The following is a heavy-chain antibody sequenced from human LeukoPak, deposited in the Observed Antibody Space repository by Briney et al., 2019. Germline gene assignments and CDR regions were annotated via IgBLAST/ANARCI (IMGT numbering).Heavy chain of an antibody. D-gene: IGHD2-21*02. Sequence: ASVTVSCKASGYTFTSYGISWVRQAPGQGLEWMGWISAYNGNTNYAQKLQGRVTMTTDTSTSTAYMELRSLRSDDTAVYYCARYGECGGDCYLSAYGGRGTVVIVSS. CDR3: ARYGECGGDCYLSAY. V-gene: IGHV1-18*01. CDR1: GYTFTSYG. J-gene: IGHJ4*02. CDR2: ISAYNGNT.